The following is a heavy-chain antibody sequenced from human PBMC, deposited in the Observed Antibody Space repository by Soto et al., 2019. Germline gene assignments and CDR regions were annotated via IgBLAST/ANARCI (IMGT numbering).Heavy chain of an antibody. Sequence: GGSLRLSCAASGFTFSSYAMSWVRQDPGKGLEWVSAISGSGGSTYYADSVKGRFTISRDNSKNTLYLQMNSLRAEDTAVYYCAKGGLNYYDSSGYPYAFDIWGQGTMVTVSS. J-gene: IGHJ3*02. CDR3: AKGGLNYYDSSGYPYAFDI. CDR2: ISGSGGST. V-gene: IGHV3-23*01. CDR1: GFTFSSYA. D-gene: IGHD3-22*01.